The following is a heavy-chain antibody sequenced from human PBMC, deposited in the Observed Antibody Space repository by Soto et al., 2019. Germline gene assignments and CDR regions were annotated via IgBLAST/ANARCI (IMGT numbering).Heavy chain of an antibody. J-gene: IGHJ6*03. Sequence: QVQLQQWGAGLLKPSETLSLTCAVYGGSFSGYQWSWIRQTPGKGLEWIGEINDSGNINYNPSLRSGVTILVDTAKKEISLKLNSVTAADTTVYFCARGLILWFGELSRRGGYYYYMDVWGKGTTVTVSS. CDR3: ARGLILWFGELSRRGGYYYYMDV. CDR1: GGSFSGYQ. CDR2: INDSGNI. D-gene: IGHD3-10*01. V-gene: IGHV4-34*01.